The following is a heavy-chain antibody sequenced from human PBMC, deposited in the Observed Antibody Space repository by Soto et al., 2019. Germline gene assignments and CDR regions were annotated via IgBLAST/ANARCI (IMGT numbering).Heavy chain of an antibody. Sequence: GASVRVSCKASGYTFTSYYRHWGQQTPGQGLEWMGIINHSGGSTSYAQKFQGRVTMTRDTSTSTVYMELSSRNSEATAVYYWAGSYSSSSWYYLDYWGQGTLVSVSS. CDR2: INHSGGST. CDR1: GYTFTSYY. D-gene: IGHD6-6*01. CDR3: AGSYSSSSWYYLDY. J-gene: IGHJ4*02. V-gene: IGHV1-46*01.